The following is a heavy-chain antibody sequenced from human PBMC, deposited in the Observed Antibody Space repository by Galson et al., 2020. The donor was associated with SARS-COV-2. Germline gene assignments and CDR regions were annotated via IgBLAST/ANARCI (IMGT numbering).Heavy chain of an antibody. V-gene: IGHV3-11*06. D-gene: IGHD2-2*01. J-gene: IGHJ6*02. CDR1: GFTFSDYY. Sequence: TGGSLRLSCAASGFTFSDYYMSWIRQAPGKGLEWVSYISSSSSYTNYADSVKGRFTISRDNAKNSLYLQMNSLRAEDTAVYYCARDVHAAMYGMDVWGQGTTVTVSS. CDR3: ARDVHAAMYGMDV. CDR2: ISSSSSYT.